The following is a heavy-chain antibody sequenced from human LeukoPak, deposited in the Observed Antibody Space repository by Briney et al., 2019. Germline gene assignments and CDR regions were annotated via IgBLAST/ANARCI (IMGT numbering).Heavy chain of an antibody. J-gene: IGHJ5*02. CDR3: ARVEITMVRGVMVAWFDP. Sequence: SETLSLTCTVSGYSISSGYYWGWIRQPPGKGLEWIGSIYHSGSTYYNPSLKSRVTISVDTSKNQFSLKLSSVTAADTAVYYCARVEITMVRGVMVAWFDPWGQGTLVTVSS. CDR2: IYHSGST. V-gene: IGHV4-38-2*02. D-gene: IGHD3-10*01. CDR1: GYSISSGYY.